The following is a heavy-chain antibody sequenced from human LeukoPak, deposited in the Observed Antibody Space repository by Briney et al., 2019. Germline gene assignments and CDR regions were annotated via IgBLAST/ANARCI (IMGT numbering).Heavy chain of an antibody. D-gene: IGHD3-22*01. CDR3: ARDRLFGSGHRYFDY. Sequence: SETLSLTCTVSGGSISTSSYHWGWFRQPPGKTLECIGTIYYSGKTYYNPSLNSRVTISIHTSKNEFSLKLSSVTAADRAVYYCARDRLFGSGHRYFDYWCQGTLVTVSS. CDR2: IYYSGKT. J-gene: IGHJ4*02. CDR1: GGSISTSSYH. V-gene: IGHV4-39*07.